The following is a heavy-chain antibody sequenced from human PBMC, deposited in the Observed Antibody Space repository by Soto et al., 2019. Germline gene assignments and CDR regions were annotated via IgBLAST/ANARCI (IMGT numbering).Heavy chain of an antibody. CDR1: GFSLSNAGLG. Sequence: QVTVKESGPVLVKPTETLTLTCTVSGFSLSNAGLGVSWIRQPPGKALEWLAHIFSNDEKSYSTSLKSRLTTSKDTSKSQVVLTITNMNPVDTATYYCASTYSTSWYWFDPWGQGTLVTVSS. CDR2: IFSNDEK. V-gene: IGHV2-26*04. CDR3: ASTYSTSWYWFDP. J-gene: IGHJ5*02. D-gene: IGHD6-13*01.